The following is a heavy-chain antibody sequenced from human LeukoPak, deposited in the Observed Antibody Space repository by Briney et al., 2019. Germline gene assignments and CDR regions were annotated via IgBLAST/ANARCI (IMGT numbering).Heavy chain of an antibody. V-gene: IGHV4-59*01. J-gene: IGHJ3*02. CDR3: ARGGGYDAFDI. Sequence: SETLSLTCTVSGGSISSYYWSWIRQPPGKGLEWIGYIYYSGSTNYNPSLKSRVTISVDTSKNQFSLKLSSVTAADTAVYYCARGGGYDAFDIWGQETMVTVSS. D-gene: IGHD6-13*01. CDR1: GGSISSYY. CDR2: IYYSGST.